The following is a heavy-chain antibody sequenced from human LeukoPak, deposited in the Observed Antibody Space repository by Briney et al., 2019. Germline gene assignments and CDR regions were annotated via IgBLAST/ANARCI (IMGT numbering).Heavy chain of an antibody. CDR2: ISAYNGNT. J-gene: IGHJ4*02. Sequence: VASVKVSCKASGYTFTSYGISWVRQAPGQGLEWMGWISAYNGNTNYAQKLQGRVTMTTDTSTSTAYMELSRLRSDDTAVYYCARGGERWLQSPLYYFDYWGQGTLVTVSS. D-gene: IGHD5-24*01. V-gene: IGHV1-18*01. CDR1: GYTFTSYG. CDR3: ARGGERWLQSPLYYFDY.